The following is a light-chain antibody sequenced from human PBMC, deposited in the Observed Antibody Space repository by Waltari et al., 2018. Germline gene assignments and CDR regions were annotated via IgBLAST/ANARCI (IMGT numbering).Light chain of an antibody. J-gene: IGKJ2*03. CDR3: QHGYGTPYS. CDR1: ENVNNY. Sequence: DIQMTKSPSSLSASVGDRVTITCRASENVNNYLNWYQQKPGKAPKLLIYKASTLQSGVPSRFSGSGSGTDYTFTISSLQSEDVATYYCQHGYGTPYSFGQGTKVEIK. V-gene: IGKV1-39*01. CDR2: KAS.